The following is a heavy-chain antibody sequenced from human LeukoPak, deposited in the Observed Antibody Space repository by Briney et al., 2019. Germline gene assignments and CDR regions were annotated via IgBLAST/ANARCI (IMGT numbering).Heavy chain of an antibody. D-gene: IGHD2-15*01. Sequence: SETLSLTCAVSGGSISSGYWWSWVRQPPMKGLEWIGEIIDSGSTNYNPSLRGRITISLDKTKNQFSLNVNSVTAADTAVYYCATYGPTSGGYTFEYWGQGILVTVSS. CDR1: GGSISSGYW. J-gene: IGHJ4*02. V-gene: IGHV4-4*02. CDR2: IIDSGST. CDR3: ATYGPTSGGYTFEY.